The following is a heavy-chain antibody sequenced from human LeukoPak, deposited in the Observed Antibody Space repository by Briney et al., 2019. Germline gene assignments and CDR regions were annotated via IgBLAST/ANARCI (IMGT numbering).Heavy chain of an antibody. V-gene: IGHV4-59*01. CDR1: GGSISSYY. Sequence: SETLSLTCTVSGGSISSYYWSWIRQPPGKGLEWIGYIYYSGSTNYNPSLKSRVTISVDTSKNQFSLKLSSVTAADTAMYYCARGPGDLGAFDIWGQGTMVTVSS. CDR2: IYYSGST. CDR3: ARGPGDLGAFDI. J-gene: IGHJ3*02. D-gene: IGHD7-27*01.